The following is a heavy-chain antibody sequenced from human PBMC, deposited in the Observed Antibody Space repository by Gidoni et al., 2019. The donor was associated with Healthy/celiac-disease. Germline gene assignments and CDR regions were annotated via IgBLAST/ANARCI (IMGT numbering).Heavy chain of an antibody. CDR3: ARDGGSSWYGYFDY. CDR2: ISSSSSYI. V-gene: IGHV3-21*01. D-gene: IGHD6-13*01. J-gene: IGHJ4*02. Sequence: EVQLVESGGGLVKPGGSLRLSCAASGFTFRSYSMNWVRQAPGKGLEWVSSISSSSSYIYYADSVKGRFTISRDNAKNSLYLQMNSLRAEDTAVYYCARDGGSSWYGYFDYWGQGTLVTVSS. CDR1: GFTFRSYS.